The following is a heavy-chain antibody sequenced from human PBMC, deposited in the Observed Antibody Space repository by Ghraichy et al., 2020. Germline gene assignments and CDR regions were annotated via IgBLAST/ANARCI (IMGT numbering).Heavy chain of an antibody. J-gene: IGHJ6*02. CDR2: INHSGST. Sequence: SETLSLTCAVHGGSFSGYSWSWIPQPPGKGLEWIGEINHSGSTNYNPSPKSRVTISVDTSKNQFSLKLSSVTAADTAVYYCARSGFAAGVDVSSGMDVWGQGTTLTVPS. V-gene: IGHV4-34*01. D-gene: IGHD5/OR15-5a*01. CDR1: GGSFSGYS. CDR3: ARSGFAAGVDVSSGMDV.